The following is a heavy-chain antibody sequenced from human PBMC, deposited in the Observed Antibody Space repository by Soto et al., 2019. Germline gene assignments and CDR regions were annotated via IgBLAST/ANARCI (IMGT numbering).Heavy chain of an antibody. CDR1: GGSVSSGSYY. Sequence: SETLSLTCTVSGGSVSSGSYYWSWIRQPPGKGLEWIGYICYSGSTNYNPSLKSRVTISVDTSKNQFSLKLSSVTAADTAVYYCAAAITIFGVVISGWGQGTLVTVSS. CDR2: ICYSGST. CDR3: AAAITIFGVVISG. J-gene: IGHJ4*02. V-gene: IGHV4-61*01. D-gene: IGHD3-3*01.